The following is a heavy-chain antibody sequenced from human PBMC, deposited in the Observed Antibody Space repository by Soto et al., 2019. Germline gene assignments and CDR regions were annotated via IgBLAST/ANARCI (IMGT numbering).Heavy chain of an antibody. CDR1: GGSVSSGSYY. CDR3: ARQGGIAVAGTGAFDI. Sequence: SETLSLTCTVSGGSVSSGSYYRSWIRQPPGKGLERIGYIYDSGSTNYNPSLKSRVTISVDTSKNQFSLKLSSVTAADTAVYYCARQGGIAVAGTGAFDIWGQGTMVAVSS. V-gene: IGHV4-61*01. J-gene: IGHJ3*02. D-gene: IGHD6-19*01. CDR2: IYDSGST.